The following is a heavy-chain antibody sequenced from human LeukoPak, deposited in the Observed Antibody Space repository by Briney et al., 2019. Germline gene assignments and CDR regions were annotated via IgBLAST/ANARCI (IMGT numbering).Heavy chain of an antibody. J-gene: IGHJ4*02. CDR2: ISSSSSYI. CDR3: AAYDFWSGYHKWGPIDY. Sequence: GGSLRLSCAASGFTFSSYSMNWVRQAPGKGLEWVSSISSSSSYIYYADSVKGRFTISRDNAKNSLYLQMNSLRAEDTAVYYCAAYDFWSGYHKWGPIDYWGQGTLVTVSS. V-gene: IGHV3-21*01. CDR1: GFTFSSYS. D-gene: IGHD3-3*01.